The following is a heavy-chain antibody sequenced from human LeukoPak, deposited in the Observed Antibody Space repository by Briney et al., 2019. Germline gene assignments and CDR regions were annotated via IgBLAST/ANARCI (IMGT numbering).Heavy chain of an antibody. D-gene: IGHD4-11*01. CDR3: ARLHSYWYFDL. J-gene: IGHJ2*01. Sequence: SETLSLTCAVYGGSFSGYYWSWIRQPPGKGLEWIGEINHSGSTNYNPSLKSRVTISVDTSKNQFSLKLSSVTAADTAVYYCARLHSYWYFDLWGRGTLVTVSS. CDR2: INHSGST. V-gene: IGHV4-34*01. CDR1: GGSFSGYY.